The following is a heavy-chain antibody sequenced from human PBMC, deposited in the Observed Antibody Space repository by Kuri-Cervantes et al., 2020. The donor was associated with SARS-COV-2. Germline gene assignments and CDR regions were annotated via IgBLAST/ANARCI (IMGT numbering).Heavy chain of an antibody. J-gene: IGHJ5*02. CDR2: INPNSGGA. CDR3: AREGLSGYAGDWFDP. V-gene: IGHV1-2*02. CDR1: GNTLSDYF. Sequence: ASVKVSCKASGNTLSDYFVHWVRQAPGQGLEWMGYINPNSGGAKNAQKFQGRVTMTGDTSLSTAYMELSRLTSEDTAIYYCAREGLSGYAGDWFDPWGQGTLVTVSS. D-gene: IGHD5-12*01.